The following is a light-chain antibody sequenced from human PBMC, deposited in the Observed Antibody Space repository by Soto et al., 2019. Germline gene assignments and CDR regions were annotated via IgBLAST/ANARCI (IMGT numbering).Light chain of an antibody. CDR1: TGAVTSGHY. CDR3: LLSYSGARV. J-gene: IGLJ3*02. Sequence: QAVVTQEPSPTVSPGGTVTLTCGSSTGAVTSGHYPYWFQQKPGQAPTTLIYQTSNKHSWTPARFSGSLLGGKAALTLSGAQPEDEADYYCLLSYSGARVFGGGTKLTVL. V-gene: IGLV7-46*01. CDR2: QTS.